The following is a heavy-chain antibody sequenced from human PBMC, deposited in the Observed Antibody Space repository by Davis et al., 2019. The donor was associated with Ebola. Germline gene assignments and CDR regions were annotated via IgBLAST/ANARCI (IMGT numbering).Heavy chain of an antibody. J-gene: IGHJ4*02. CDR3: AKDTEWQLGYYDY. CDR2: ISWNSGSI. Sequence: SLKISCAASGFTFDDYAMHWVRQVPGKGLEWVSGISWNSGSIGYADSVKGRFTISRDNAKNSLYLQMNSLRAEDTALYYCAKDTEWQLGYYDYWGQGTLVTVSS. V-gene: IGHV3-9*01. D-gene: IGHD6-13*01. CDR1: GFTFDDYA.